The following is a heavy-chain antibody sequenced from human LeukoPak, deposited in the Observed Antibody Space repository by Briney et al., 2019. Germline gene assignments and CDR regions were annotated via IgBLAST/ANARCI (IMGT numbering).Heavy chain of an antibody. CDR2: ISYDGSST. Sequence: GGSLRLSCAASGFTFSDYAMHGVRQAPGKGLEWVAVISYDGSSTYYADSVKGRFTISRDSSKNTLYLQMNSLRADDTAMYYCARVGLEYSSSWYYFGYWGQGTLVTVSS. CDR1: GFTFSDYA. CDR3: ARVGLEYSSSWYYFGY. V-gene: IGHV3-30-3*01. J-gene: IGHJ4*02. D-gene: IGHD6-13*01.